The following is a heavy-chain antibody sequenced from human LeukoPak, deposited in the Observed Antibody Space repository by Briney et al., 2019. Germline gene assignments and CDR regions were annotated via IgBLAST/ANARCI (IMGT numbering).Heavy chain of an antibody. J-gene: IGHJ4*02. Sequence: PGGSLRLSCAASGFTFSSYEMNWVRQAPGKGLEWVSYISSSGSTIYYADSVKGRFTISGDNAKNSLYLQMNSLRAEDTAVYYCARGNVFSMAPIDYWGQGTLVTVSS. CDR2: ISSSGSTI. CDR3: ARGNVFSMAPIDY. D-gene: IGHD2-8*01. V-gene: IGHV3-48*03. CDR1: GFTFSSYE.